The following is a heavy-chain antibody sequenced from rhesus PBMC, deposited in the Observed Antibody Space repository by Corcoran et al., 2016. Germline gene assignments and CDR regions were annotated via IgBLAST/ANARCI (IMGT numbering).Heavy chain of an antibody. Sequence: QVQLQESGPGVVKPSETLSLTCAVSGCSISDSYRWSWIRQPPGKGLEWIGYIYGSSTSTNYNHSRNSRVTISKDTSNNQFSLKLSSVTVADTAVYYCARDYYEDDYGYDDYWGQGVLVTVSS. CDR3: ARDYYEDDYGYDDY. V-gene: IGHV4S10*01. CDR1: GCSISDSYR. D-gene: IGHD3-9*01. CDR2: IYGSSTST. J-gene: IGHJ4*01.